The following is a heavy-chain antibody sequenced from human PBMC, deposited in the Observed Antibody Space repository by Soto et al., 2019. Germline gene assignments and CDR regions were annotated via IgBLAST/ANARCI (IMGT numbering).Heavy chain of an antibody. Sequence: QVQLQESGPGLVRPSGTLSLTCGVSGGSISSTKWWIWVRQPPRKGPEWFGEKYHSGSTNYNQSLTGRVTLSSDKSKNPLPLTLTSVTAADTAIYYCASQDCSSSIDASFLVNGYFDLWGRGILVTVSS. D-gene: IGHD6-6*01. CDR1: GGSISSTKW. J-gene: IGHJ2*01. CDR2: KYHSGST. V-gene: IGHV4-4*02. CDR3: ASQDCSSSIDASFLVNGYFDL.